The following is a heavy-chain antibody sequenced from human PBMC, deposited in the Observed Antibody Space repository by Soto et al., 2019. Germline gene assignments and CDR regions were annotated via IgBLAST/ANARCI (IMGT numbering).Heavy chain of an antibody. CDR1: GFTFSVYA. CDR2: VTANGGST. V-gene: IGHV3-23*01. CDR3: ASLGVGDWANYYYYYGMDA. D-gene: IGHD2-21*02. Sequence: GGSLRLSCAATGFTFSVYAMTWVRQAPGKGLEWVSAVTANGGSTYSADSVKGRFTISRDNSKNTLFLQMNSLRAEDTAVYYCASLGVGDWANYYYYYGMDAWGQGTTVTVSS. J-gene: IGHJ6*02.